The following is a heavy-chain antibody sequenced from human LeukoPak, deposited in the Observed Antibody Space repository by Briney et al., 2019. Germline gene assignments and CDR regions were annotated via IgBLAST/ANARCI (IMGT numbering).Heavy chain of an antibody. CDR1: GGSFRGYY. CDR3: ARGRYGDYERYFDY. V-gene: IGHV4-34*01. J-gene: IGHJ4*02. Sequence: PSETLSLTCAVYGGSFRGYYWSWIRQPPGKGLEWIGEINHSGSTNYNPSLKSRVTISVGTSKNQFSLKLSSVTAADTAVYSCARGRYGDYERYFDYWGQGTLVTVSS. D-gene: IGHD4-17*01. CDR2: INHSGST.